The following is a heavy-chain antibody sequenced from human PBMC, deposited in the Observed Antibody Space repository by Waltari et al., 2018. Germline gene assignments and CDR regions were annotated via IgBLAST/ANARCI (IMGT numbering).Heavy chain of an antibody. V-gene: IGHV1-18*01. D-gene: IGHD5-12*01. CDR1: GYTFTSYG. CDR2: ISAYNGNT. J-gene: IGHJ4*02. Sequence: VSCKASGYTFTSYGINWVRQAPGQGLEWMGWISAYNGNTNYAQKLQGRVTMTTDTSTSTAYMELRSLRSDDTAVYYCARVKGVWLRPIFDYWGQGTLVTVSS. CDR3: ARVKGVWLRPIFDY.